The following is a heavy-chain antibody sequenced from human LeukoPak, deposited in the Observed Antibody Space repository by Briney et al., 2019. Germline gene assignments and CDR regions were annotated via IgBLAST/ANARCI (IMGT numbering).Heavy chain of an antibody. CDR1: GFTFSSYA. D-gene: IGHD3-9*01. V-gene: IGHV3-23*01. Sequence: PGGSLRLSCAASGFTFSSYAMSWVRQAPGKGLEWVSAISGSGGSTYYADSVKGRFTISRDNSKTTLYLQMNSLRAEDTAVYYCAKTGSDILTWAYFDYWGQGTLVTVSS. CDR3: AKTGSDILTWAYFDY. J-gene: IGHJ4*02. CDR2: ISGSGGST.